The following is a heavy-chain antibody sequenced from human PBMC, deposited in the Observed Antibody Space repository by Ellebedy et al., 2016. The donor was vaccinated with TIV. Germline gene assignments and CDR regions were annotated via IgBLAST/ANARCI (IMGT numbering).Heavy chain of an antibody. J-gene: IGHJ4*02. V-gene: IGHV4-34*01. Sequence: GSLRLXXAVYGGSFSGYYWSWIRQPPGKGLEWIGEINHSGSTNYNPSLKSRVTISVDTSQNQFSLKLSSVTAADTAVYYCARGGRHRFGEFYYWGQGTLVTVSS. D-gene: IGHD3-10*01. CDR2: INHSGST. CDR3: ARGGRHRFGEFYY. CDR1: GGSFSGYY.